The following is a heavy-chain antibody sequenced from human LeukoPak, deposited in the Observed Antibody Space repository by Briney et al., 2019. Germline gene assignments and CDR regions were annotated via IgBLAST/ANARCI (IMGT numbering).Heavy chain of an antibody. Sequence: GGSLRLSCAASGFTFDDYAMHWVRQAPGKGLEGVAGISWNSGSIGYADSAKGRFTISRDNATNSLYLQMNSLRAEDTALYYCAKAWDTAMGPFDYWGQGTLVTVSS. CDR1: GFTFDDYA. CDR2: ISWNSGSI. CDR3: AKAWDTAMGPFDY. J-gene: IGHJ4*02. V-gene: IGHV3-9*01. D-gene: IGHD5-18*01.